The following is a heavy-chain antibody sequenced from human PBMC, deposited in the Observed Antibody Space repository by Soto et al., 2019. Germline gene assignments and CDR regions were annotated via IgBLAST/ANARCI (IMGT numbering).Heavy chain of an antibody. D-gene: IGHD3-10*01. CDR3: AKDPIVSPPSLLWFGEPSFGY. V-gene: IGHV3-23*01. CDR2: ISGSGGST. Sequence: GGSLRLSCAASGFTFSSYAMSWVRQAPGMGLAWVSAISGSGGSTYYADSVKGRFTISRDNSKNTLYLQMNSLRAEDTAVYYCAKDPIVSPPSLLWFGEPSFGYWGQGTLVTVSS. J-gene: IGHJ4*02. CDR1: GFTFSSYA.